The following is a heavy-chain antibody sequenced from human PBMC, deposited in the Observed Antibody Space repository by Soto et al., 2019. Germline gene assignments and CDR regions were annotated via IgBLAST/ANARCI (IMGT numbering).Heavy chain of an antibody. CDR2: INPNSGNI. V-gene: IGHV1-8*01. Sequence: QVQLVQSGAEVKKPGASVKVSCKASGNTFTSYDINWVRQATGHGLEWMGWINPNSGNIGYAQKFQGTVTMTRDTAIRTAYMEVSRLRSDDTAVYYCARGRASGSYYLLDDWGQGTLVTVSS. CDR3: ARGRASGSYYLLDD. CDR1: GNTFTSYD. J-gene: IGHJ4*02. D-gene: IGHD3-10*01.